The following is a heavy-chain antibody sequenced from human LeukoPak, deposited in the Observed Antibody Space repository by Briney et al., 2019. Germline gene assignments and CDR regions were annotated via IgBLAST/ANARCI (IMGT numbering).Heavy chain of an antibody. V-gene: IGHV3-7*01. CDR3: ARDGLGSGRTGGMDV. J-gene: IGHJ6*02. CDR2: IKGDGSEK. Sequence: GSLRLSCAATGFTFSSHWMSWVRHTPGKGMEWLANIKGDGSEKFYVDSVKGRFTISRDNAKNSLYLQMNSLRAEDTAVYYCARDGLGSGRTGGMDVWGQGTTVTVSS. CDR1: GFTFSSHW. D-gene: IGHD1-26*01.